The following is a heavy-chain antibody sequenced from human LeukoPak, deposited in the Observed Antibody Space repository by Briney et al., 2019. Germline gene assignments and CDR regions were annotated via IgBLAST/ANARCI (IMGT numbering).Heavy chain of an antibody. D-gene: IGHD4-11*01. V-gene: IGHV4-39*01. Sequence: PSETLSLTCTVSGDSISSTTYWWGWGRQSPGKGLEWIGSMSYVGITSYNPSLKSRATISVDTSKNQFSLMLNSVTAADTAVYYCTRLPLDYSLDHWGQGTPVSVSS. J-gene: IGHJ4*02. CDR2: MSYVGIT. CDR3: TRLPLDYSLDH. CDR1: GDSISSTTYW.